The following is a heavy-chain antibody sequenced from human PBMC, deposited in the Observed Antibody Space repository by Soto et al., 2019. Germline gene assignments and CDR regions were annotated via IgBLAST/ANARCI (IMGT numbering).Heavy chain of an antibody. CDR3: ARALGNYGLDY. V-gene: IGHV4-38-2*02. CDR2: IYHSGDT. J-gene: IGHJ4*02. CDR1: GYFIRSGYY. Sequence: PSETLSLTCSVSGYFIRSGYYWGWIRQPPGKGLEWIGSIYHSGDTYFNPSLKSRVTISADTSKNQFFLELSSVTAADTAVYYCARALGNYGLDYWGQGTLVTVSS. D-gene: IGHD1-7*01.